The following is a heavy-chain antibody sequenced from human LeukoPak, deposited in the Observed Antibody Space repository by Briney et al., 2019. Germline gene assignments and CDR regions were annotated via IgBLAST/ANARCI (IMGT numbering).Heavy chain of an antibody. CDR3: AKDINRPGSSWSRSFDY. CDR1: GFTFDDYA. CDR2: ISWNSGSI. D-gene: IGHD6-13*01. J-gene: IGHJ4*02. Sequence: GGSLRLSCAASGFTFDDYAMHWVRQAPGKGLEWVSGISWNSGSIGYADSVKRRFTISRDNAKNSMYLQMNSLRAEDTALYYCAKDINRPGSSWSRSFDYWGQGTLVTVSS. V-gene: IGHV3-9*01.